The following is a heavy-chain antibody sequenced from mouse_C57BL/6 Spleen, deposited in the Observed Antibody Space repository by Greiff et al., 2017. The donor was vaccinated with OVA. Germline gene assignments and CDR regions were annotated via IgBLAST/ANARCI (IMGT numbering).Heavy chain of an antibody. CDR2: IDPENGDT. J-gene: IGHJ4*01. V-gene: IGHV14-4*01. Sequence: VQLQQSGAELVRPGASVKLSCTASGFNIKDDYMHWVKQRPEQGLEWIGWIDPENGDTEYASKFQGKATITADTSSNTAYLQLSSLTSEDTAVYYCTRLGNYDYAMDYWGQGTSVTVSS. CDR3: TRLGNYDYAMDY. D-gene: IGHD2-1*01. CDR1: GFNIKDDY.